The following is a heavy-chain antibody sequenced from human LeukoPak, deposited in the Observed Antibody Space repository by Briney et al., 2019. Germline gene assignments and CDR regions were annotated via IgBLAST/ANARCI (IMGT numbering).Heavy chain of an antibody. CDR2: MNPKSGST. J-gene: IGHJ2*01. V-gene: IGHV1-8*03. Sequence: ASVKVSCKTSGYTFTPHDIFWVRQAAGQGLEWMGWMNPKSGSTAYAQKVQGRVTFTRNTSITTAYLDLTNLRYEDTAMYYCARGRQMSINWYFDLWGRGTQVTVAS. CDR1: GYTFTPHD. CDR3: ARGRQMSINWYFDL. D-gene: IGHD3-10*01.